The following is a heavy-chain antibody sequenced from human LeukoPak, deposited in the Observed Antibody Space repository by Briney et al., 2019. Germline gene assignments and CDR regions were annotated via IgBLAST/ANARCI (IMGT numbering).Heavy chain of an antibody. Sequence: PSETLSLTCTVSGGSISSYYWSWIRQPPGKGLEWIGYIYYSGSTNYNPSLKSRVTISVDTSKNQFSLKLSSVTAADTAVYYCARVPEAFGELLELDYWGQGTLVTVSS. D-gene: IGHD3-10*01. V-gene: IGHV4-59*01. CDR3: ARVPEAFGELLELDY. CDR2: IYYSGST. CDR1: GGSISSYY. J-gene: IGHJ4*02.